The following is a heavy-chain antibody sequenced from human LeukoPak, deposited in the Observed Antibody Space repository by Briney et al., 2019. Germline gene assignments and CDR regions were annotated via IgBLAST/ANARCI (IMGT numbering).Heavy chain of an antibody. Sequence: ASVKVSCKVSGYTLTDLSMHWVRQAPGKGLGWMGGFDPEDGERIFAEKFQGRVIMTEDTSTDTAYMELRSLSSEDTAVYYCSTLLSTNYLDHWGQGTLVTVAS. CDR2: FDPEDGER. V-gene: IGHV1-24*01. CDR3: STLLSTNYLDH. CDR1: GYTLTDLS. D-gene: IGHD2/OR15-2a*01. J-gene: IGHJ4*02.